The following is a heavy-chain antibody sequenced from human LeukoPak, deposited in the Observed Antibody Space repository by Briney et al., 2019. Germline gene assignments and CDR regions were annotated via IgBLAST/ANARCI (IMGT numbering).Heavy chain of an antibody. CDR3: ARHGTGTGYPLDY. CDR2: GHYSGTT. CDR1: GVSINSHY. V-gene: IGHV4-59*08. D-gene: IGHD3/OR15-3a*01. J-gene: IGHJ4*02. Sequence: SETLSLTCTVSGVSINSHYWSWIRQSPGKVLEWIAYGHYSGTTNYNPSLKSRVTISVDTSKNQFSLKLTSVSAADTAMYYCARHGTGTGYPLDYWGLGTLVTVSS.